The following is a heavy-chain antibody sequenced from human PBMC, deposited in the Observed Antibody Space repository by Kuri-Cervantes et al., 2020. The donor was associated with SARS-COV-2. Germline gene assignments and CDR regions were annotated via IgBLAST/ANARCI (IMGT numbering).Heavy chain of an antibody. Sequence: GESLKISCAASGFTFDDYGMSWVRQAPGKGLEWVSGINWNGGSTGYADSVKGRFTISRDNAKDSLYLQMNSLRAEDTALYYCAKGIRRFLESLDYWGQGTLVTVSS. CDR3: AKGIRRFLESLDY. CDR2: INWNGGST. D-gene: IGHD3-3*01. V-gene: IGHV3-20*04. J-gene: IGHJ4*02. CDR1: GFTFDDYG.